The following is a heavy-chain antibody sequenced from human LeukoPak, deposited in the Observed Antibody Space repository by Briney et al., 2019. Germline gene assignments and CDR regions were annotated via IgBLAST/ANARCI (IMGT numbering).Heavy chain of an antibody. CDR3: TSIWSGTLGAFDI. J-gene: IGHJ3*02. CDR2: IRSKANSYAT. CDR1: GFTFSGSA. Sequence: GGSLKLSCAASGFTFSGSAMHWVRQASGKGLEWVGRIRSKANSYATAYAASVKGRFTISRDDSKNTAYLQMNSLKTEDTAVYYCTSIWSGTLGAFDIWGQGTMVTVSS. V-gene: IGHV3-73*01. D-gene: IGHD3-10*01.